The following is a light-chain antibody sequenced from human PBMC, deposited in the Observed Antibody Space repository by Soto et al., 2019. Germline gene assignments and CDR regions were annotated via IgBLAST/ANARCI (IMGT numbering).Light chain of an antibody. CDR2: DAS. Sequence: IVLTQSPPAVALSHRERAPLSCRASLSVNNYLAWYQQKPGQAPRLLIYDASNRATGIPPRFSGSGSGTDFTLTISGLEPEDSAVYYCQQRSNWPRTFGQGTKVDIK. J-gene: IGKJ1*01. V-gene: IGKV3-11*01. CDR3: QQRSNWPRT. CDR1: LSVNNY.